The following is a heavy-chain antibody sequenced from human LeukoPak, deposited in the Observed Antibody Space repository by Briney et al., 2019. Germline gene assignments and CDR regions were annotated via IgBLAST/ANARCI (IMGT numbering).Heavy chain of an antibody. CDR2: IYPGDSDT. CDR1: GYTFTSYY. J-gene: IGHJ3*02. CDR3: ARFTYYYDSSRAFDI. Sequence: KVSCKASGYTFTSYYMHWVRQMPGKGLEWMGIIYPGDSDTRYSPSFQGQVTISADKSISTAYLQWSSLKASDTAMYYCARFTYYYDSSRAFDIWGQGTMVTVSS. V-gene: IGHV5-51*01. D-gene: IGHD3-22*01.